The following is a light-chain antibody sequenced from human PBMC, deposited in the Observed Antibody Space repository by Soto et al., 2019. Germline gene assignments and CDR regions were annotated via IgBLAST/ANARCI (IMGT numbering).Light chain of an antibody. CDR3: QQYHTWPIT. Sequence: DIQMTQSPSSLSASVGDRVTITCRASQSISSHLNWYQQKPGKAPKLLIYAASSLQSGVPSRFSGSGSGTEFTLTISSLQSEDCAIYYCQQYHTWPITFGGGTKVEIK. CDR1: QSISSH. CDR2: AAS. J-gene: IGKJ4*01. V-gene: IGKV1-39*01.